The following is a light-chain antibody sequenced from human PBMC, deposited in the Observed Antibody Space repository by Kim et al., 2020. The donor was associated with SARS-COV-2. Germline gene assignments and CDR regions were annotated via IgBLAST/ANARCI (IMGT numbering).Light chain of an antibody. CDR1: QNINSW. CDR3: QQYKTYPWT. Sequence: DIQMTQSPSTLSAAVGDRVTITCRASQNINSWLAWYQQKPGKAPKLLIYKASSLESGVPSRFSGSGSGTEFTLTISSLQPDDFATYYCQQYKTYPWTFGHGTKVEVK. V-gene: IGKV1-5*03. CDR2: KAS. J-gene: IGKJ1*01.